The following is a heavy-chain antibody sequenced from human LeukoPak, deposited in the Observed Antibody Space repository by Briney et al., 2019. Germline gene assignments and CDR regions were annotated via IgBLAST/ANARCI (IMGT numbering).Heavy chain of an antibody. CDR2: IYYSGST. CDR3: ARQKRITMVRGVIFSNWFDP. CDR1: GGSISSSSYY. J-gene: IGHJ5*02. D-gene: IGHD3-10*01. V-gene: IGHV4-39*01. Sequence: SETLPLTCTVSGGSISSSSYYWGWIRQPPGKGLEWIGSIYYSGSTYYNPSLKSRVTISVDTSKNQFSLKLSSVTAADTAVYYCARQKRITMVRGVIFSNWFDPWGQGTLVTVSS.